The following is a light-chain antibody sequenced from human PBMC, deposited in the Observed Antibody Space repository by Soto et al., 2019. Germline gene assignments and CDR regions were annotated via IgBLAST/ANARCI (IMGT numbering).Light chain of an antibody. CDR2: KAS. Sequence: DIQMTQSPSTLSGSVGDRVTITCRASQTISSWLAWYQQKPGKAPKLLIYKASTLKSGVPSRFSGSASGTEFTLTISSLQPEDFATYYCLQHNNYPWTFGQGTKVEI. CDR1: QTISSW. V-gene: IGKV1-5*03. CDR3: LQHNNYPWT. J-gene: IGKJ1*01.